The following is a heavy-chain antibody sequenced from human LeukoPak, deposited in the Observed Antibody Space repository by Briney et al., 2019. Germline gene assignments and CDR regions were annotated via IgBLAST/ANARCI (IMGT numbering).Heavy chain of an antibody. CDR3: ARDYYDGSGYYYPPPDY. CDR2: INWNGGST. J-gene: IGHJ4*02. CDR1: GFTFDDYG. Sequence: GALRLSCAASGFTFDDYGMNWVRQAPGKGLEWVADINWNGGSTGYADSVKGRFTISRDNAKNSLYLQMNSLRAEDTALYYCARDYYDGSGYYYPPPDYWGQGTLVTVSS. D-gene: IGHD3-22*01. V-gene: IGHV3-20*04.